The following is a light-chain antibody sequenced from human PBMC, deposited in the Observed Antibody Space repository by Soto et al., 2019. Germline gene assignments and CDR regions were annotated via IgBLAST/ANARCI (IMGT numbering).Light chain of an antibody. CDR2: GAS. CDR3: QLSHTTLT. V-gene: IGKV1-39*01. Sequence: DIQMTQSPSSLSVSVVDRVTITFRASQTIATFLNWYQQKPGKAPKLLIYGASTLQSGVPSRFSGSGSGADFTLTISSLQPEDSATYYCQLSHTTLTCGQGTRREIK. CDR1: QTIATF. J-gene: IGKJ5*01.